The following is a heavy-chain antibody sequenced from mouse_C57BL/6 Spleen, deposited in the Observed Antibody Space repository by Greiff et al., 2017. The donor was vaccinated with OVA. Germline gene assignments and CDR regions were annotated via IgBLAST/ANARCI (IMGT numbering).Heavy chain of an antibody. CDR1: GYTFTSYW. CDR3: ARGVYSNYHDY. J-gene: IGHJ2*01. V-gene: IGHV1-52*01. Sequence: VQLQQPGAELVRPGSSVKLSCKASGYTFTSYWMHWVKQRPIQGLEWIGNIDPSDSETHYNQKFKDKATLTVDKSSSTAYMQLSSLTSEDSAVYYCARGVYSNYHDYWGQGTTLTVSS. D-gene: IGHD2-5*01. CDR2: IDPSDSET.